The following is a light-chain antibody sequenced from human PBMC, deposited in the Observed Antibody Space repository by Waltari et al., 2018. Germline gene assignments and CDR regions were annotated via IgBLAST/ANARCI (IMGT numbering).Light chain of an antibody. CDR3: ETGGHGTWV. Sequence: QQPGKGPRYLMRVSGDGSHRKGDEIPDRFSGSSSGAERYHTISSLQSEDEADYYCETGGHGTWVFGGGTKLTVL. J-gene: IGLJ3*02. CDR2: VSGDGSH. V-gene: IGLV4-69*01.